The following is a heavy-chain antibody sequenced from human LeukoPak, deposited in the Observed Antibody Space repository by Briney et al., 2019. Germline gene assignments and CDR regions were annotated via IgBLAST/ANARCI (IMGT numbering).Heavy chain of an antibody. D-gene: IGHD3-10*01. J-gene: IGHJ4*02. CDR3: AKESYGSGSYDY. CDR2: ISWNSGSI. Sequence: PGGSLRLSCAASGFTFSSYAMHWVRQAPGKGLEWVSGISWNSGSIGYADSVKGRFTISRDNAKNSLYLQMNSLRAEDTALYYCAKESYGSGSYDYWGQGTLVTVSS. CDR1: GFTFSSYA. V-gene: IGHV3-9*01.